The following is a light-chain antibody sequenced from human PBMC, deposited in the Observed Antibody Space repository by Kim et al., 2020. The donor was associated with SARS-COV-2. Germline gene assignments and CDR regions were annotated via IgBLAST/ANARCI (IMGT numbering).Light chain of an antibody. J-gene: IGLJ3*02. CDR2: DVS. V-gene: IGLV2-14*01. Sequence: QSALTQPASVSGSPGQSITISCTGTSSDVGGYNYVSWYQQHPGKAPKLMIYDVSKRPSGVSNRFSGSKSGNTASLTISGLQAEDEADYYCSSYTSSSTWVFGRGTQLTVL. CDR1: SSDVGGYNY. CDR3: SSYTSSSTWV.